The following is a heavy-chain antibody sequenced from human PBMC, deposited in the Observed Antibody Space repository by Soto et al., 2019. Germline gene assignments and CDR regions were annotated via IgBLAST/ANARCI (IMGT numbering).Heavy chain of an antibody. V-gene: IGHV3-48*02. Sequence: GGSLRLSCAASAFGFSSYSMNWVRQAPGKGLEWVSYISSGGTSIYYADSVQGRFTISRDNAKNSLYLQMNSLRDEDTAVHYCARDRGTVTNDVGQDYGMDVWGQGTTVTVSS. CDR1: AFGFSSYS. CDR3: ARDRGTVTNDVGQDYGMDV. D-gene: IGHD4-17*01. J-gene: IGHJ6*02. CDR2: ISSGGTSI.